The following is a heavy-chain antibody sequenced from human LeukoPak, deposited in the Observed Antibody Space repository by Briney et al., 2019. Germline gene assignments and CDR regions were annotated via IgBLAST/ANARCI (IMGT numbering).Heavy chain of an antibody. CDR3: ARRLTQYDCFDP. CDR1: GDSVSSNSVT. D-gene: IGHD2-2*01. J-gene: IGHJ5*02. CDR2: TYYRSTWYN. V-gene: IGHV6-1*01. Sequence: SQTLSLTCAISGDSVSSNSVTWNWIRQSPSGGLEWLGMTYYRSTWYNDYAVSVRGRITVNPDTSKNQFSLHLNSVTPEDTAVYYCARRLTQYDCFDPWGQGILVTVSS.